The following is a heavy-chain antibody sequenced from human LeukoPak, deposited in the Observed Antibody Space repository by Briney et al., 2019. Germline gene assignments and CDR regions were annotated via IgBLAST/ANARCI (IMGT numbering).Heavy chain of an antibody. CDR2: IYYSGST. D-gene: IGHD6-13*01. CDR3: ARFTQWVAAAGTWWWFDP. V-gene: IGHV4-59*01. Sequence: PSETLSLTCTVSGGSISSYYWSWIRQPPGKGLEWNGYIYYSGSTNYNPSLKSRVTISVDTSKNQFSLKLSSVTAADTAVYYCARFTQWVAAAGTWWWFDPWGQGTLVTVSS. CDR1: GGSISSYY. J-gene: IGHJ5*02.